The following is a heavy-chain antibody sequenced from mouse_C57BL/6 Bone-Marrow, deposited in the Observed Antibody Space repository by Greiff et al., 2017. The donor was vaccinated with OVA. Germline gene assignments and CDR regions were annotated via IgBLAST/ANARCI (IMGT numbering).Heavy chain of an antibody. V-gene: IGHV5-4*01. J-gene: IGHJ2*01. CDR1: GFTFSSYA. Sequence: EVQVVESGGGLVKPGGSLKLSCAASGFTFSSYAMSWVRQTPEKRLEWVATISDGGSYTYYPDNVKGRFTISRDNAKNNLYLQMSHLKSEDTAMYYCARALYRYYFDDWGQGTTLTVSS. D-gene: IGHD2-1*01. CDR2: ISDGGSYT. CDR3: ARALYRYYFDD.